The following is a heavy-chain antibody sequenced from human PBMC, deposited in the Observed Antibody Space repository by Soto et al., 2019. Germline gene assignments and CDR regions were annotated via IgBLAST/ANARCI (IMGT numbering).Heavy chain of an antibody. J-gene: IGHJ4*02. CDR1: GVTFNNYV. D-gene: IGHD2-2*01. CDR3: AGRCDGTNCLAHFDY. Sequence: SVKVSCKASGVTFNNYVINWVRQAPGQGLEWMAGIIPIFGTPNYAQKFQGRVTITADKSTSTAYMELNSLRSEDTAVYYCAGRCDGTNCLAHFDYWGQGTLVTVSS. V-gene: IGHV1-69*06. CDR2: IIPIFGTP.